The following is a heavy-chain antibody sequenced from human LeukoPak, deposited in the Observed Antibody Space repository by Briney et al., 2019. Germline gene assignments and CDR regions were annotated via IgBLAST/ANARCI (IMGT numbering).Heavy chain of an antibody. CDR2: ISGIDYST. Sequence: GGSLRLSCSASGFHFSSYAKRWVRQAPGKGLEWVSAISGIDYSTYYADSVKGRFTISRDTSKNTLYLQMNSLRAEDTAVYYCAKLAVTTFHYFDYWGQGTLVTVSS. CDR1: GFHFSSYA. CDR3: AKLAVTTFHYFDY. J-gene: IGHJ4*02. D-gene: IGHD4-17*01. V-gene: IGHV3-23*01.